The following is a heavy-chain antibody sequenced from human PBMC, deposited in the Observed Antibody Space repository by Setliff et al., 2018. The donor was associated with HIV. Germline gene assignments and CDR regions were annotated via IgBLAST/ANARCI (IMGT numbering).Heavy chain of an antibody. CDR3: VKDDSATVRYYFYMDV. Sequence: SLRLSCEGSGFTFNNFAMHWVRQSPGKGLEWVAGVDWAGDVTAYGGFAKGRCTISRDNVKNSLYLQMDSLTIDDTALYYCVKDDSATVRYYFYMDVWGKGTTVTVSS. CDR1: GFTFNNFA. D-gene: IGHD3-3*01. CDR2: VDWAGDVT. J-gene: IGHJ6*03. V-gene: IGHV3-9*01.